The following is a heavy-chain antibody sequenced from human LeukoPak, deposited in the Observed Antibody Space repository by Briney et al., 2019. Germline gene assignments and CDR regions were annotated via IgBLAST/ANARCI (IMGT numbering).Heavy chain of an antibody. D-gene: IGHD6-6*01. V-gene: IGHV3-30*01. CDR2: ISYDGSNK. Sequence: GGSLRLSCAASGFTFSSHAMHWVRQAPGKGLEWVAVISYDGSNKYYADSVKSRFTISRDNSKNTLYLQMNSLRAEDTAVYYCARGWSSSSLFDYWGQGTLVTVSS. CDR3: ARGWSSSSLFDY. CDR1: GFTFSSHA. J-gene: IGHJ4*02.